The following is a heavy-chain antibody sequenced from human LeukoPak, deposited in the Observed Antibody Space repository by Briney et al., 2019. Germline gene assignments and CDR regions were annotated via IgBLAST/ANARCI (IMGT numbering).Heavy chain of an antibody. CDR2: INHSGST. CDR1: GGSFSGYY. V-gene: IGHV4-34*01. Sequence: SETLSLTCAVSGGSFSGYYWSWIRQPPGKGLEWIGEINHSGSTNYNPSLKSQVTIAVDTSKNQFSLKLSSVTAADTAVYYCARRTAAANWFDPWGQGTLVTVSS. CDR3: ARRTAAANWFDP. D-gene: IGHD6-13*01. J-gene: IGHJ5*02.